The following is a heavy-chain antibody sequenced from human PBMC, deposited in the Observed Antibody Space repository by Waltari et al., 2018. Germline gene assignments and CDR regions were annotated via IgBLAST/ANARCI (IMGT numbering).Heavy chain of an antibody. CDR1: GFSFNIYA. CDR3: ARDSRRGVVVRVF. CDR2: ISYDGSNK. D-gene: IGHD2-15*01. J-gene: IGHJ4*02. V-gene: IGHV3-30-3*01. Sequence: QVQLVESGGGVVQPGRSLSLSCTTSGFSFNIYAMHWVRQAPGKGLEWVALISYDGSNKYYADSVKGRFTISRDDSKNTLYLQMDSLSSDDTAVYYCARDSRRGVVVRVFWGQGTLVTVSS.